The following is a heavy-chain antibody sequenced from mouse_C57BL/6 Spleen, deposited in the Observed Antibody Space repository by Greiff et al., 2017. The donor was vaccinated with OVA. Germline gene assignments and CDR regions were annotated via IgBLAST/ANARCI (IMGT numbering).Heavy chain of an antibody. Sequence: EVKLVESGGGLVKPGGSLKLSCAASGFTFSSYAMSWVRQTPEKRLEWVATISDGGSYTYYPDNVKGRFTISRDNAKNNLYLQMSHLKSEDTAMYYCARERTDFDYWGQGTTLTVSS. V-gene: IGHV5-4*01. CDR3: ARERTDFDY. J-gene: IGHJ2*01. D-gene: IGHD4-1*01. CDR1: GFTFSSYA. CDR2: ISDGGSYT.